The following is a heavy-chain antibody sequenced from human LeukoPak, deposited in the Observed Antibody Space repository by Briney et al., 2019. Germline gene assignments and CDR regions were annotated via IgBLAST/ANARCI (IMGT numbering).Heavy chain of an antibody. Sequence: GGSLRISCAASGFTFSSYAMSWVRQAPGNGLEWVSAISGSGGSTYYADSVKGRFTISRDNSKNTLFLQMNSLRAEDTAVYYCAKTRSSWYERWGQGTLVTVSS. CDR2: ISGSGGST. J-gene: IGHJ5*02. V-gene: IGHV3-23*01. D-gene: IGHD6-13*01. CDR3: AKTRSSWYER. CDR1: GFTFSSYA.